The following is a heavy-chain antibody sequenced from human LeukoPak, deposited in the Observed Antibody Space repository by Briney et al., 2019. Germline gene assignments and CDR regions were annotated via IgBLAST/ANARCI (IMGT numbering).Heavy chain of an antibody. CDR2: IQDSRTT. Sequence: SETLSLTCTVSGGSISSSPYYWGWIRQPPGKGLEWIAWIQDSRTTNYNPSLRSRVTISVDTSKNQFSLKLNSVTAADTAVYYCARGGASSRYLDYWGQGSQVTVSS. V-gene: IGHV4-61*05. CDR1: GGSISSSPYY. D-gene: IGHD2-2*01. J-gene: IGHJ4*02. CDR3: ARGGASSRYLDY.